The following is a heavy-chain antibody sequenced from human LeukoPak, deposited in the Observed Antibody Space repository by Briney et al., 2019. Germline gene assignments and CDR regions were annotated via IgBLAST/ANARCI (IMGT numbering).Heavy chain of an antibody. J-gene: IGHJ4*02. V-gene: IGHV5-51*01. CDR2: IYPGDSDI. CDR1: GYSFTNYW. D-gene: IGHD3-16*02. CDR3: ARQTSLSPYYFDS. Sequence: GESLKISCKGSGYSFTNYWIAWVRQMPGKGLEWMGIIYPGDSDIRYSPSFQGQVTISADRSISTAYLQSTSLKASDTAVYYCARQTSLSPYYFDSWGQGTLVTVSS.